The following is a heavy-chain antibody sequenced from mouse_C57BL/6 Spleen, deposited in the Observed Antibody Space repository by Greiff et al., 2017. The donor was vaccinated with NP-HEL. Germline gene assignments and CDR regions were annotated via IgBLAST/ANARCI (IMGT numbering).Heavy chain of an antibody. V-gene: IGHV1-15*01. CDR1: GYTFTDYE. D-gene: IGHD2-3*01. Sequence: QVQLKQSGAELVRPGASVTLSCKASGYTFTDYEMHWVKQTPVHGLEWIGAIDPETGGTAYNQKFKGKAILTADKSSSTAYMELRSLTSEDSAVYYCTRTDDGYYGYYFDYWGQGTTLTVSS. CDR3: TRTDDGYYGYYFDY. CDR2: IDPETGGT. J-gene: IGHJ2*01.